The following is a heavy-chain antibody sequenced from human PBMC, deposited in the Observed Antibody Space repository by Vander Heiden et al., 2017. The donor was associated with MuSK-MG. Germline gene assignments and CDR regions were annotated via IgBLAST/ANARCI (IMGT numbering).Heavy chain of an antibody. CDR2: FIPIFGTA. CDR1: GGTFSSYA. J-gene: IGHJ6*02. V-gene: IGHV1-69*01. Sequence: QVQLVQSGAEVKKPGSSVKVSCKVSGGTFSSYAISWVRPAPGQGLEWMGGFIPIFGTANYAQKFQGRVTITADESTSTAYMELSSLRSEDTAVYYCARVRAAAGTLDYYYYGMDVWGQGTTVTVSS. CDR3: ARVRAAAGTLDYYYYGMDV. D-gene: IGHD6-13*01.